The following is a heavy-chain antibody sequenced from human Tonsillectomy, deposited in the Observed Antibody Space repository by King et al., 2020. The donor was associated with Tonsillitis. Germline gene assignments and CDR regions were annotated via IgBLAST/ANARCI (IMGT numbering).Heavy chain of an antibody. V-gene: IGHV2-5*01. CDR2: IYWNDDE. J-gene: IGHJ4*02. Sequence: ITLKESGPTLVKPTQTLTLTCTFSGFSLSTNEVGVGWIRQPPGKALEWLALIYWNDDERYSPSLNTRLTITKDTSKNQVVLTMTNMDPVDTATYYCAHTRIAVADYWGQGALVTVSS. D-gene: IGHD6-19*01. CDR1: GFSLSTNEVG. CDR3: AHTRIAVADY.